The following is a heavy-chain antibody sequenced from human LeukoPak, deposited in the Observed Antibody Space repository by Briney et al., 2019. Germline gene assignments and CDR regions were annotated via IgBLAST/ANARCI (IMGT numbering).Heavy chain of an antibody. CDR2: IRYDGSNK. D-gene: IGHD1-26*01. CDR3: AKDVKWVSRYYFDY. V-gene: IGHV3-30*02. J-gene: IGHJ4*02. CDR1: GFTFSSYG. Sequence: GGSLRLSCAASGFTFSSYGMHWVRQAPGKGLEWVAFIRYDGSNKYYADSVKGRFTISRDNSKNTLYLQMNSLRAEDTAVYYCAKDVKWVSRYYFDYWGQGTLVTVSS.